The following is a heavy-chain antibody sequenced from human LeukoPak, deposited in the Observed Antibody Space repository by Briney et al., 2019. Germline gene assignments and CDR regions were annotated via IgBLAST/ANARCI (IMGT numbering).Heavy chain of an antibody. J-gene: IGHJ6*02. V-gene: IGHV1-18*01. D-gene: IGHD3-16*01. CDR3: ARDGGAVNYYYYGMDV. Sequence: ASVKVSCKASGGTFSSYAISWVRQAPGQGLEWMGGIIAYNGNTNYAQKLQGRVTMTTDTSTSTAYMELRSLRSDDTAVYYCARDGGAVNYYYYGMDVWGQGTTVTVSS. CDR2: IIAYNGNT. CDR1: GGTFSSYA.